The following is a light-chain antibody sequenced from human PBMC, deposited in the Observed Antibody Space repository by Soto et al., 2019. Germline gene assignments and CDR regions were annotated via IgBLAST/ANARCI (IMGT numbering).Light chain of an antibody. J-gene: IGLJ2*01. V-gene: IGLV2-23*02. CDR3: CSYAGSSTLV. Sequence: QSALTQPASVSGSPGQSITISCTGTSSDIGGYDYVSWYQHHPGKAPKFIIYGVTNRPSGVSHRFSGSKSGNTASLTISGLQAEDEADYYCCSYAGSSTLVFGGGTKLTVL. CDR1: SSDIGGYDY. CDR2: GVT.